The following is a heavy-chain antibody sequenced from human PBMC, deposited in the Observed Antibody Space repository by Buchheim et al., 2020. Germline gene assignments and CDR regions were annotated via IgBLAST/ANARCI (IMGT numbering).Heavy chain of an antibody. Sequence: QVQLVQSGAEVKKPGASVKVSCKASGYTFTSYYMHWVRQAPGQGLEWMGIINPSGGSTSYAQKFQGRVTMTRDTSTSTVYMELSSLRSEDTAVYYCAIEPLDIVVVPAAKGGDYWGQGTL. V-gene: IGHV1-46*01. CDR3: AIEPLDIVVVPAAKGGDY. CDR2: INPSGGST. J-gene: IGHJ4*02. D-gene: IGHD2-2*01. CDR1: GYTFTSYY.